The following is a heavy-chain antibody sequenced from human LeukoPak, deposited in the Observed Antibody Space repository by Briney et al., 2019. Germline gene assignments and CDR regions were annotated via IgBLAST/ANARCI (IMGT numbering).Heavy chain of an antibody. CDR2: ISGSGGST. CDR1: GFTFSSYA. V-gene: IGHV3-23*01. J-gene: IGHJ5*02. D-gene: IGHD2-15*01. Sequence: GGSLRLSCAASGFTFSSYAMSWVRQAPGKGLEWVSAISGSGGSTYYADSVKGRFTISRDNSKNTLYLQMNSLRAEDTAVYYCAKVQRVSGGLNWFDPWGQGTLVTVSS. CDR3: AKVQRVSGGLNWFDP.